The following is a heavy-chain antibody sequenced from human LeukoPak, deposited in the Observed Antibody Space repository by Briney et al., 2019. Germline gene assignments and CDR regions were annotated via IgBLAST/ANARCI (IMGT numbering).Heavy chain of an antibody. CDR3: ARVLRYCGGDCYDY. J-gene: IGHJ4*02. D-gene: IGHD2-21*01. V-gene: IGHV1-2*06. CDR2: INPNSGGT. CDR1: GYTFTGYY. Sequence: ASVTVSCKASGYTFTGYYMHWVRQAPGQGLEWMGRINPNSGGTNYAQKFQGRVTMTRDTSISTAYMELSRLRSDDTAVYYCARVLRYCGGDCYDYWGQGTLVTVSS.